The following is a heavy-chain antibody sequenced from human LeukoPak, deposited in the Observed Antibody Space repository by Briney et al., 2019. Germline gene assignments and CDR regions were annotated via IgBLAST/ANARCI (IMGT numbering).Heavy chain of an antibody. D-gene: IGHD6-6*01. Sequence: GGSLRLSCAASGFTFSSYSMNWVRQAPGKRLEWVSYISSSSSAIYYADSVKGRFTISRDNAKNSLYLQMNSLRDEDTAVYYCARDYSSSDRKDYWGQGTLVTVSS. V-gene: IGHV3-48*02. CDR3: ARDYSSSDRKDY. CDR1: GFTFSSYS. CDR2: ISSSSSAI. J-gene: IGHJ4*02.